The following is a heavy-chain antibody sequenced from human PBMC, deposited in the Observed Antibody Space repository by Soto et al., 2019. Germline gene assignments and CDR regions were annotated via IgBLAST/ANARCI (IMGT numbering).Heavy chain of an antibody. CDR3: ARGHSTDCSNGVCSFFYDHEMDV. V-gene: IGHV1-2*04. D-gene: IGHD2-8*01. CDR1: GYSFTDYH. Sequence: ASVKVSCKASGYSFTDYHIHWVRQAPGQGLEWLGRINPKSGGTSTAQKFQGWVTMTRDRSISTVYMELTRLRSDDTAVYFCARGHSTDCSNGVCSFFYDHEMDVWGQGTTVTVSS. CDR2: INPKSGGT. J-gene: IGHJ6*02.